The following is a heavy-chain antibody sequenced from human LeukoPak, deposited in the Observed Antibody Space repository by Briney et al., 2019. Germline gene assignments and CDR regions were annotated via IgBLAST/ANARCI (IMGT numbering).Heavy chain of an antibody. J-gene: IGHJ4*02. Sequence: PGGSLRLSRAASGFSFSVYEIHWVRQAPGKGLEWISDISSNGTTTYYTDSAKGRFTISRDNAKNSLYLQMNSLRAAYMAVYYCPTLTVATTFDYWGQGTLVTVSS. CDR2: ISSNGTTT. D-gene: IGHD5-12*01. V-gene: IGHV3-48*03. CDR1: GFSFSVYE. CDR3: PTLTVATTFDY.